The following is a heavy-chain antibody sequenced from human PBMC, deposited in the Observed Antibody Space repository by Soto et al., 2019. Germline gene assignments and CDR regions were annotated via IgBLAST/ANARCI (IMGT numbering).Heavy chain of an antibody. D-gene: IGHD6-13*01. V-gene: IGHV4-59*01. CDR2: IYYSGST. J-gene: IGHJ5*02. CDR1: GGSISSYY. Sequence: QVQLQESGPGLVKPSETLSLTCTVSGGSISSYYWSWIRQPPGKGLEWIGYIYYSGSTNYNPSLKSRVTISVDTSKNQFSLKLSSVTAADTAVYYCARSYSSSWKPNWFDPWGQGTLVTVSS. CDR3: ARSYSSSWKPNWFDP.